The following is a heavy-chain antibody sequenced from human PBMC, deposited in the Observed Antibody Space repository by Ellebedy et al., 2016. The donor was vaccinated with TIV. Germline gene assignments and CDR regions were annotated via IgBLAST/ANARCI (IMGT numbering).Heavy chain of an antibody. CDR3: ARDSGLYSSGWGYGMDV. CDR1: GFTFSSYG. Sequence: PGGSLRLSCAASGFTFSSYGMHWVRQAPGKGLEWVAVIWYDGSNKYYADSVKGRFTISRDNSKNTLYLQMNSLRAEDTAVYYCARDSGLYSSGWGYGMDVWGQGTTVTVSS. D-gene: IGHD6-19*01. CDR2: IWYDGSNK. V-gene: IGHV3-33*01. J-gene: IGHJ6*02.